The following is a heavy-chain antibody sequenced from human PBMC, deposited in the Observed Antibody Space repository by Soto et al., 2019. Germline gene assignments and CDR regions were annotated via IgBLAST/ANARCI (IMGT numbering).Heavy chain of an antibody. CDR3: AKKDRLYGVAVAFDS. CDR2: ISGDGVSK. Sequence: VKLLESGGGLVKPGGSLRLSCAASGISFSDNAMSWVRQAPGKGLEWISGISGDGVSKLYADSVRGRFTISRDNAANTLYLQMSSLRTEDTALYYCAKKDRLYGVAVAFDSWGQGTLVTVSS. J-gene: IGHJ4*02. CDR1: GISFSDNA. D-gene: IGHD6-19*01. V-gene: IGHV3-23*01.